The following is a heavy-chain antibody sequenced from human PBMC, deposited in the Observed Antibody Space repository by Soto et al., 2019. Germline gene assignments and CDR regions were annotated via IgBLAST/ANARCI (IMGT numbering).Heavy chain of an antibody. V-gene: IGHV3-33*01. CDR3: ARVGPYYTIFGVVTSLGGMDV. CDR1: GFTFSSYG. J-gene: IGHJ6*02. D-gene: IGHD3-3*01. CDR2: IWYDGSNK. Sequence: GGSLRLSCAASGFTFSSYGMHWVRQAPGKGLEWVAVIWYDGSNKYYADSVKGRFTISRDNSKNTLYLQMNSLRAEDTAVYYCARVGPYYTIFGVVTSLGGMDVWGQGTTVTVSS.